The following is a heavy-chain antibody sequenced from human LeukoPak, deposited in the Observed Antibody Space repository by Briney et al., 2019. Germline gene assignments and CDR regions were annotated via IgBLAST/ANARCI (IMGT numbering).Heavy chain of an antibody. CDR2: ISDGGDAT. V-gene: IGHV3-23*01. Sequence: GGSLRLSCAASGFTFSNFNMAWVRQAPGKGLEWVSSISDGGDATGYAESVKGRFTISRDNSKATVRLQMNSLRAEDTAHYYCAKSDCGGDGCKLLNYWAQGTLVTVSS. CDR1: GFTFSNFN. D-gene: IGHD2-21*01. J-gene: IGHJ4*02. CDR3: AKSDCGGDGCKLLNY.